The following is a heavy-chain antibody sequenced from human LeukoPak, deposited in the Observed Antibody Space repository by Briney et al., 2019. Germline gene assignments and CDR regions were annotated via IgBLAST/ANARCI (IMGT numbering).Heavy chain of an antibody. CDR3: ARGIVPAAFDY. Sequence: PGGSLRLSCAASRSTFSNYDMNWVRQAPGKGLEWVSSISSSAHHIAYADSVKGRFTISRDNAKNALYLQVNSLRAEDTAVYYCARGIVPAAFDYWGQGTLVTVSS. CDR1: RSTFSNYD. J-gene: IGHJ4*02. V-gene: IGHV3-21*01. CDR2: ISSSAHHI. D-gene: IGHD2-2*01.